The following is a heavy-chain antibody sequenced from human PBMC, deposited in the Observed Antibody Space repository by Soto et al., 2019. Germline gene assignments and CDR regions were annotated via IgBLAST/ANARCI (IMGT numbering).Heavy chain of an antibody. V-gene: IGHV3-23*01. CDR3: AKDQGSSWYEIDY. CDR2: ISGSGGST. J-gene: IGHJ4*02. Sequence: GGSLRLSCAASGFTFSNYAVTWVRQAPGKGLEWVSTISGSGGSTYHADSVKGRFTISRDNSKNTLYLQMNSLRAEDTAVYYCAKDQGSSWYEIDYWGQGTLVTVSS. CDR1: GFTFSNYA. D-gene: IGHD6-13*01.